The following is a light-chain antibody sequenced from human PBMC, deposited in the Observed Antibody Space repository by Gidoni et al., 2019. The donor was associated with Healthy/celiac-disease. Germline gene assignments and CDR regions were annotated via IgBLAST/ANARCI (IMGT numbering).Light chain of an antibody. CDR1: QSISSW. Sequence: DIQITQSPSTLSASVGDRVTITCRASQSISSWLAWYQQKPGKAPKLLIYDASSLESGVPSRCSGRGSGTEFTITISSLQPDDVATYYWQQYNSYSWTFGQXTKVEIK. V-gene: IGKV1-5*01. J-gene: IGKJ1*01. CDR2: DAS. CDR3: QQYNSYSWT.